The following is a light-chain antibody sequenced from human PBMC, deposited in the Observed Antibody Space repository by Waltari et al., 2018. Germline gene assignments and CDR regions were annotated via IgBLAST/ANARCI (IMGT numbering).Light chain of an antibody. CDR2: KAS. J-gene: IGKJ4*01. CDR3: QQYNSYTRLT. CDR1: QCISIW. V-gene: IGKV1-5*03. Sequence: RASQCISIWLVWYQKKQGKAPKLLIYKASSVESGVPSRFSGSRSVTEFTLTISSLQPDDFATYYGQQYNSYTRLTFGGGTKVEIK.